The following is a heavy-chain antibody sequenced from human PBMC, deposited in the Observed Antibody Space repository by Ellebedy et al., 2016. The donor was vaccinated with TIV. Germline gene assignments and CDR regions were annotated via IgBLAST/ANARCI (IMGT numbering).Heavy chain of an antibody. D-gene: IGHD1-14*01. CDR1: GDSINNIHW. V-gene: IGHV4-4*02. CDR2: IHHSGNT. CDR3: ARNPGY. J-gene: IGHJ4*02. Sequence: SETLSLXXAVSGDSINNIHWWFWVRQPPGKGLEWIAEIHHSGNTNYSPSLKSRVTISMDKTKNQFSLNLSSVTAADTAVYYCARNPGYWGQGALVTVSS.